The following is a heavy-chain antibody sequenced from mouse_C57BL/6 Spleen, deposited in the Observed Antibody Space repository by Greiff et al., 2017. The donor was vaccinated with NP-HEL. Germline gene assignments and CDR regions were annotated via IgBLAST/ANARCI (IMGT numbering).Heavy chain of an antibody. Sequence: QVQLQQPGAELVRPGSSVKLSCKASGYTFTSYWMHWVKQRPIQGLEWIGNIDPSDSETHYNQKFKDKATLTVDKSSSTAYMQLSSLTSEDSAVYDCARAGLYYYAMDYWGQGTSVTVSS. CDR3: ARAGLYYYAMDY. CDR2: IDPSDSET. CDR1: GYTFTSYW. J-gene: IGHJ4*01. V-gene: IGHV1-52*01.